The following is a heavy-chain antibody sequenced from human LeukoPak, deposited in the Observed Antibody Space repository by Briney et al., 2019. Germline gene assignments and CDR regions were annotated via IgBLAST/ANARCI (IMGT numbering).Heavy chain of an antibody. Sequence: GASVKVSCKASGYTFTSYYMHWVRQAPGQGLEWMGIINPSGGSTSYAQKFQGRVTMTRDMSTSTVYMGLSSIRPEDTVLYYCARGYVLLWSGQLRSFAPCGQGTLVTVSS. CDR1: GYTFTSYY. J-gene: IGHJ5*02. CDR2: INPSGGST. D-gene: IGHD3-10*01. V-gene: IGHV1-46*01. CDR3: ARGYVLLWSGQLRSFAP.